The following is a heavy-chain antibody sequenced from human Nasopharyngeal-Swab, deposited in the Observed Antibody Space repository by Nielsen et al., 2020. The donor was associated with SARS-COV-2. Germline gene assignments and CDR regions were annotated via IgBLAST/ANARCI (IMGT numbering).Heavy chain of an antibody. J-gene: IGHJ3*02. CDR1: GYTFSNYA. D-gene: IGHD1-14*01. V-gene: IGHV3-23*01. Sequence: GGSLRLSCAASGYTFSNYAISWVRQAPGQGLEWVSTVDYDGVRTHYADSVEGRFIISRDNSKSTLYLQMNSLRPEDTAVYYCAREGITIPGGAFDIWGQGTMVTVSS. CDR3: AREGITIPGGAFDI. CDR2: VDYDGVRT.